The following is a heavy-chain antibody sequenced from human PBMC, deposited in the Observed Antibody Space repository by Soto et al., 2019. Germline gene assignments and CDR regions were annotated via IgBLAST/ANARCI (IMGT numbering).Heavy chain of an antibody. CDR2: IVVASGQT. CDR1: GSGFIRSG. Sequence: SVKVSCKASGSGFIRSGIQWVRQAHGQRLEWIGWIVVASGQTNCAQNFRGRVAITRDTSTATAYIELTGLTSEDTAVYFCSADRPDIGVGWWVWGQGTTVTVSS. CDR3: SADRPDIGVGWWV. J-gene: IGHJ6*02. D-gene: IGHD2-15*01. V-gene: IGHV1-58*02.